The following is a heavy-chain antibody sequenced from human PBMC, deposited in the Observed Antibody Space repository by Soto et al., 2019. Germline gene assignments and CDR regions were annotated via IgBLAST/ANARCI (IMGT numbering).Heavy chain of an antibody. J-gene: IGHJ4*02. Sequence: GGSLRLSCAASGFVFSDYYMTWIRQAPGKGLEWLTYISSSSSHTNYADSVKGRFTISRDNAKNAVYLQINSLRAEDTAVYYCARRISAHFDYWGQGTLVTVSS. CDR2: ISSSSSHT. V-gene: IGHV3-11*03. CDR3: ARRISAHFDY. CDR1: GFVFSDYY.